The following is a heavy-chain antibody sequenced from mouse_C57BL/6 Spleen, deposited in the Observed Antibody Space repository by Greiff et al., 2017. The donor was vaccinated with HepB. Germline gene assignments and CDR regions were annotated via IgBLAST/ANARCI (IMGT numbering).Heavy chain of an antibody. V-gene: IGHV2-2*01. CDR3: ARKGDSNYPFAY. CDR1: GFSLTSYG. Sequence: VQLKQSGPGLVQPSQSLSITCTVSGFSLTSYGVHWVRQSPGKGLEWLGVIWSGGSTDYNAAFISRLSISKDNSKSQVFFKMNSLQADDTAIYYCARKGDSNYPFAYWGQGTLVTVSA. CDR2: IWSGGST. J-gene: IGHJ3*01. D-gene: IGHD2-5*01.